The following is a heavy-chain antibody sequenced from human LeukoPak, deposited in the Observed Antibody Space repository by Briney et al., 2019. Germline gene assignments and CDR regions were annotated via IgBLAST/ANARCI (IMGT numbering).Heavy chain of an antibody. V-gene: IGHV1-46*01. CDR1: GYTFTDYY. D-gene: IGHD6-13*01. CDR3: ARDLYSSSWPYFDY. CDR2: INPRSGNT. J-gene: IGHJ4*02. Sequence: ASVKVSCKASGYTFTDYYTHWVRQAPGQGLEWMAIINPRSGNTDYAQKFQGRVTVTGDTSTSTVYMELRSLTSDDTAVYYCARDLYSSSWPYFDYWGQGTLVTVSS.